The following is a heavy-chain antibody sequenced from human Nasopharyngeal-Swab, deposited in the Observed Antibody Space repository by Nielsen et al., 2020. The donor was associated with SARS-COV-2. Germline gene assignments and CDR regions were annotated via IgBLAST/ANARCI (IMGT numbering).Heavy chain of an antibody. V-gene: IGHV3-23*01. J-gene: IGHJ4*02. CDR2: ISISGATT. CDR3: AKEEVSNDY. CDR1: GFTFSNSA. D-gene: IGHD2-8*01. Sequence: GESLKISCSVSGFTFSNSALCWVRQAPGKGLEWVSAISISGATTFYADSVRGRFTISRDNDRNTVYLQMSSLTVADTAIYYCAKEEVSNDYWGQGTLVTVPS.